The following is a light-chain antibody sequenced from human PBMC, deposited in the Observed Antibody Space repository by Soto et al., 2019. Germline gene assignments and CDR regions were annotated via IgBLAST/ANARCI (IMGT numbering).Light chain of an antibody. Sequence: EIVLTQSPATLSLSPGERATLSCRASQSVNRYLVWYQQKPGQAPRLLIYDASNRATGIPARFSGSGSGTDFTLTISSLEPEDFAVYYCQQRSNWPLTFGGGTKVEI. CDR2: DAS. V-gene: IGKV3-11*01. J-gene: IGKJ4*01. CDR1: QSVNRY. CDR3: QQRSNWPLT.